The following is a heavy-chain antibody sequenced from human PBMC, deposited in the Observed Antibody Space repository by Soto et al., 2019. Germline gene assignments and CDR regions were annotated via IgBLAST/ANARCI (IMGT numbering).Heavy chain of an antibody. CDR1: GFTFSSYG. Sequence: VQLLESGGGLVQPGGSLRLSCAASGFTFSSYGMHWVRQAPGKGLEWVAVIWYDGSNKYYADSVKGRFTISRDNSKNTLYLQMTSLRAEDTAVYYCARGNIVATPVGWFDPWGQGTLVTVSS. J-gene: IGHJ5*02. D-gene: IGHD5-12*01. CDR3: ARGNIVATPVGWFDP. V-gene: IGHV3-33*01. CDR2: IWYDGSNK.